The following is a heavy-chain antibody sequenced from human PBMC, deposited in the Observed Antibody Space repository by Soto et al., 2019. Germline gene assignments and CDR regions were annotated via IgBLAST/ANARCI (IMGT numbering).Heavy chain of an antibody. CDR3: ASTAYYYYNGLDV. CDR1: GYTFTTYF. Sequence: ASVKVSCKASGYTFTTYFMHWVRQAPGQGLEWMGIINPSDGRTTYAQKFQGRVTMTRDTSTSTVYMEVSSLRSEDTAVYFCASTAYYYYNGLDVWGQGTTVTVSS. J-gene: IGHJ6*02. CDR2: INPSDGRT. V-gene: IGHV1-46*01.